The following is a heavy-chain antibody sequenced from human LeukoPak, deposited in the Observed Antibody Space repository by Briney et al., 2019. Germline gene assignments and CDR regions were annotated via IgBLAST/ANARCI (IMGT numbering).Heavy chain of an antibody. Sequence: SEPLSLTCTVSGGSISSYYWSWIRQPPGKGLEWIGYIYYRGSANYNPSLKSRVTISVDTSKNQFSLKLTSVTAADTAVYYCARAGVYYASGSYLAYWGQGTPVTVSS. J-gene: IGHJ4*02. CDR1: GGSISSYY. D-gene: IGHD3-10*01. CDR3: ARAGVYYASGSYLAY. CDR2: IYYRGSA. V-gene: IGHV4-59*01.